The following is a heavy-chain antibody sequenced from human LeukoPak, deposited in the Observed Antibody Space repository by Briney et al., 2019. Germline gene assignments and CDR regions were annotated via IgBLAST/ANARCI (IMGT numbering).Heavy chain of an antibody. CDR3: ARHDGYNYARIDY. V-gene: IGHV4-39*01. J-gene: IGHJ4*02. Sequence: PSETLSLTCSVSGGSINRSPNSWGWIRQPPGKGLEWIGFLFYGGDTYYNPSLKSRVAISVDTFKNQFSLKLTSVTAADTAVYFCARHDGYNYARIDYWGKGTLVTVSS. CDR1: GGSINRSPNS. D-gene: IGHD5-18*01. CDR2: LFYGGDT.